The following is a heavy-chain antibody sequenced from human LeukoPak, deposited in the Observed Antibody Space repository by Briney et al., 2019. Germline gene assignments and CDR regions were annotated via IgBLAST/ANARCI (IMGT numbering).Heavy chain of an antibody. J-gene: IGHJ3*02. Sequence: QSGGSLRLSCAASGFTFSSYAMSWVRQAPGKGLEWVSAISGSGGSTYYADSVKGRFTISRDNSKNTLYLQMNSLRAEDTAVYYCARVNGGWYFGFSAFDIWGQGTMVTVSS. D-gene: IGHD6-19*01. CDR3: ARVNGGWYFGFSAFDI. CDR1: GFTFSSYA. CDR2: ISGSGGST. V-gene: IGHV3-23*01.